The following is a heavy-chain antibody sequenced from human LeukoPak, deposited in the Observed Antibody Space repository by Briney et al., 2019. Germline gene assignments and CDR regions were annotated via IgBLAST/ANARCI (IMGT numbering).Heavy chain of an antibody. CDR3: GRDRLDSSGYAYDY. CDR2: ISSSSSYI. D-gene: IGHD3-22*01. J-gene: IGHJ4*02. V-gene: IGHV3-21*01. Sequence: GGSLRLSCAASGFTFSRYSMNWVRQAPGKGLEWVSSISSSSSYIYYADSVKGRFSISRDNAKNSLYLQMNSLRAEDTAVYYCGRDRLDSSGYAYDYWGQGTLVTVSS. CDR1: GFTFSRYS.